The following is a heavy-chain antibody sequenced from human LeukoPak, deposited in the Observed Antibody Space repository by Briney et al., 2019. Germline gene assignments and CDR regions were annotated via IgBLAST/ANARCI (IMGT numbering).Heavy chain of an antibody. CDR3: AKARILQFYGSGSYYFDY. V-gene: IGHV3-53*01. J-gene: IGHJ4*02. CDR2: IYSGGST. CDR1: GFTVSSNY. D-gene: IGHD3-10*01. Sequence: PGGSLRLSCAASGFTVSSNYMSWVRQAPGKGLEWVSVIYSGGSTYYADSVKGRFTISRDNSKNTLYLQMNSLRAEDTAVYYCAKARILQFYGSGSYYFDYWGQGTLVTVSS.